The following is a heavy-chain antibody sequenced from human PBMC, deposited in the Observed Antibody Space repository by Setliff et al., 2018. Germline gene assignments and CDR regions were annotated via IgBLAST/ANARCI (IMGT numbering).Heavy chain of an antibody. CDR1: GFTFTSYW. Sequence: PGGSLRLSCAASGFTFTSYWMHRVRQAPGKGLVWVSRMYTDGSSTYYADSVKGRFTISRDNAKNTLYLQMNSLRAEDTAVYYCARGQQQLWPQADNYYMDVWGKGTTVTVSS. D-gene: IGHD5-18*01. CDR3: ARGQQQLWPQADNYYMDV. J-gene: IGHJ6*03. CDR2: MYTDGSST. V-gene: IGHV3-74*01.